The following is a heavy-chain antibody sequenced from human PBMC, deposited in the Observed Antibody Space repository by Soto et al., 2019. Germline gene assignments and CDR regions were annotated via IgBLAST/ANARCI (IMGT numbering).Heavy chain of an antibody. V-gene: IGHV4-59*01. CDR1: GGSISSYY. Sequence: SETLSLTCTVSGGSISSYYWSWIRQPPGKGLEWIGYIYYSGSTNYNPSPKSRVTISVDTSKNQFSLNLNSVSAADTAVYYCARDGSRYDFWSGPHYFDYWGQGTLVTVSS. CDR2: IYYSGST. J-gene: IGHJ4*02. CDR3: ARDGSRYDFWSGPHYFDY. D-gene: IGHD3-3*01.